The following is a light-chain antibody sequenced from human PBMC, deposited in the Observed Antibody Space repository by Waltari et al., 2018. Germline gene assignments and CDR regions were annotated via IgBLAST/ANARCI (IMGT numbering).Light chain of an antibody. Sequence: HSALTQPASVSGSPGQSITISCTGTSSDVGGYYFVPWYQHHPGKAPKLMIYDVNKMPSGVSDRFSGSKSGNTASLTISGLQTEDEADYYCTSYTSSSTYVFGIGTKVTVL. V-gene: IGLV2-14*03. J-gene: IGLJ1*01. CDR3: TSYTSSSTYV. CDR1: SSDVGGYYF. CDR2: DVN.